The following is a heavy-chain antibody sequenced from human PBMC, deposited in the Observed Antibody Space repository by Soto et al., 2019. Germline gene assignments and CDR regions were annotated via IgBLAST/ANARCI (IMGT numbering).Heavy chain of an antibody. V-gene: IGHV2-5*02. CDR3: AHRRGGYNWDDGDFDY. CDR2: IYWDNDR. CDR1: GFSLTTSGVG. D-gene: IGHD1-20*01. J-gene: IGHJ4*02. Sequence: QITLKESGPTLVKPTQTLTLTCTFSGFSLTTSGVGVGWILQPPGEALESLALIYWDNDRRYNPSLRSRLAISKDSSKNQVVLTLTNVDPVDTGTDYCAHRRGGYNWDDGDFDYWGPGTLVTVSS.